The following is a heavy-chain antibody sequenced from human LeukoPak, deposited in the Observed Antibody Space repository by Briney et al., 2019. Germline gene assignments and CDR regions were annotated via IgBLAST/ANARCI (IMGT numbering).Heavy chain of an antibody. CDR2: ISYDGSNK. D-gene: IGHD3-3*01. CDR3: ASRSRDLYYDFWSGYLDY. CDR1: GFTFSSYA. Sequence: GGSLRLSCAASGFTFSSYAMHWVRQAPGKGLEWVAVISYDGSNKYYADSVKGRFTISRDNSKNTLYLQMNSLRAEDTAVYHCASRSRDLYYDFWSGYLDYWGQGTLVTVSS. J-gene: IGHJ4*02. V-gene: IGHV3-30*01.